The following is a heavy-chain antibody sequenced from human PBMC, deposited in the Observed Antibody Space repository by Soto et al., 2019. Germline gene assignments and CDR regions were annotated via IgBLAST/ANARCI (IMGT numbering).Heavy chain of an antibody. D-gene: IGHD6-19*01. V-gene: IGHV4-59*01. CDR2: IYYSGST. CDR3: ASGIAVAEPYFDY. CDR1: GGSISSYY. Sequence: PSETLSLTCTVSGGSISSYYWSWIRQPPGKGLEWIGYIYYSGSTNYNPSLKSRVTISVDTSKNQFSLKLSSVTAADTAVYYCASGIAVAEPYFDYWGQGTLVTVSS. J-gene: IGHJ4*02.